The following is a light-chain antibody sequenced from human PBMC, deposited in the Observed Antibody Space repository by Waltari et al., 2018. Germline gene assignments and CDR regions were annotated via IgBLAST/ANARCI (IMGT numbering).Light chain of an antibody. CDR3: QQYQSSPSLT. CDR1: QSFNNY. Sequence: EIVLTQSPATLSLSPGERAVLSCRASQSFNNYLAWYQQKPGQAPKLLIYWASTRDSGVPDRFIGSGSETDFTLTINSLQPEDVAVYYCQQYQSSPSLTFGGGTKVEI. J-gene: IGKJ4*01. CDR2: WAS. V-gene: IGKV3-11*01.